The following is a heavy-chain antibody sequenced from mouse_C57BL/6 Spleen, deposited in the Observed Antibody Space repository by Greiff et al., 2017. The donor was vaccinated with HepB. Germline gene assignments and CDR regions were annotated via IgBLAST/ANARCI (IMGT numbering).Heavy chain of an antibody. CDR3: ARDYGSSLFYWYFDV. D-gene: IGHD1-1*01. CDR1: GYSFTDYN. J-gene: IGHJ1*03. Sequence: LVESGPELVKPGASVKISCKASGYSFTDYNMNWVKQSNGKSLEWIGVINPNYGTTSYNQKFKGKATLTVDQSSSTAYMQLNSLTSEDSAVYYCARDYGSSLFYWYFDVWGTGTTVTVSS. V-gene: IGHV1-39*01. CDR2: INPNYGTT.